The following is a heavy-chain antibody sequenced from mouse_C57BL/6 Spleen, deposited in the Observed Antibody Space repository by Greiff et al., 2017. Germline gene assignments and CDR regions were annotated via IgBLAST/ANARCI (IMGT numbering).Heavy chain of an antibody. V-gene: IGHV5-4*01. CDR1: GFTFSSYA. CDR3: AREGEGGYYVDY. J-gene: IGHJ2*01. Sequence: EVMLVESGGGLVKPGGSLKLSCAASGFTFSSYAMSWVRQTPEKRLEWVATISDGGSYTYYPDNVKGRFTISRDNAKNNLYLQMSHLKSEDTAMYYCAREGEGGYYVDYWGQGTTLTVSS. CDR2: ISDGGSYT. D-gene: IGHD1-1*02.